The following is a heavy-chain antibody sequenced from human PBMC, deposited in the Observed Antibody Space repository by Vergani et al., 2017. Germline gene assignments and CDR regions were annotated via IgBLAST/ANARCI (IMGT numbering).Heavy chain of an antibody. Sequence: VQLVESGGGLVKPGGSLRLSCAASGITFSNAWMSWIRQPPGKGLEWIGEINHSGSTNYNPSLKSRVTISVDTSKNQFSLKLSSVTAADTAVYYCARVVAVAGTDYWGQGTLVTVSS. CDR2: INHSGST. CDR1: GITFSNAW. V-gene: IGHV4-34*01. CDR3: ARVVAVAGTDY. D-gene: IGHD6-19*01. J-gene: IGHJ4*02.